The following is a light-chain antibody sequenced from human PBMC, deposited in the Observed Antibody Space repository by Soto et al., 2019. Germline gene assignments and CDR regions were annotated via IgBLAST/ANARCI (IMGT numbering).Light chain of an antibody. CDR2: KAS. V-gene: IGKV1-5*03. CDR1: QTISSW. CDR3: QHYNSYSEA. Sequence: DIQMTQSPSTLYGSVGDRVTITCRAMQTISSWLAWYQQKPWKAPKPLIYKASTLKSGVPSRFSGSGSGTEFTLTISSLQPDDFATYYRQHYNSYSEAFGQGTKVELK. J-gene: IGKJ1*01.